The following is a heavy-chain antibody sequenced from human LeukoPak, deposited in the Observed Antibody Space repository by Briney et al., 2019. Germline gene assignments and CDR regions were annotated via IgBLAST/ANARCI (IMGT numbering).Heavy chain of an antibody. D-gene: IGHD2-2*01. J-gene: IGHJ1*01. CDR2: IYDTGNT. V-gene: IGHV4-59*11. Sequence: SETLSLTCIVSGGSITSHYWSWIRQPPGKGLEWIGYIYDTGNTNYNPSLRSRVTISVGTSKDQFSLRLSSVTAADTAVYYCAVKLPTASPQYFQHWGQGTLVIVSS. CDR3: AVKLPTASPQYFQH. CDR1: GGSITSHY.